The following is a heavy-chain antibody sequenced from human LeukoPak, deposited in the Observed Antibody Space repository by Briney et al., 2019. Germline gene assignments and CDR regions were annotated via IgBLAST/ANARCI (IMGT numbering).Heavy chain of an antibody. CDR1: GFTFRTYR. Sequence: GGSLRLSGAASGFTFRTYRMHWVRQAPGKGLVWVSRINTDGRTTNYADSVKGRFSISRDNSKATLYLQMNSLRADDTAVYYCVRGGTDILLEPPAIPFDYWGQGALVTVSS. CDR3: VRGGTDILLEPPAIPFDY. J-gene: IGHJ4*02. CDR2: INTDGRTT. V-gene: IGHV3-74*01. D-gene: IGHD2-8*01.